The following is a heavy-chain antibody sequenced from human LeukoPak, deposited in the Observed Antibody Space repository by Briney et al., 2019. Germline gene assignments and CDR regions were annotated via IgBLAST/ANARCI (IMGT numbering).Heavy chain of an antibody. J-gene: IGHJ4*02. Sequence: GGSLRLSCAASGFTFSSYAMSWVRQAPGKGLEWVSAISGSGGSTYYADSVKGRFTISRDNSKNTLYLQMNSLRAEDTTVYYCAAVFGELFKDYWGQGTLVTVSS. CDR1: GFTFSSYA. CDR3: AAVFGELFKDY. CDR2: ISGSGGST. V-gene: IGHV3-23*01. D-gene: IGHD3-10*02.